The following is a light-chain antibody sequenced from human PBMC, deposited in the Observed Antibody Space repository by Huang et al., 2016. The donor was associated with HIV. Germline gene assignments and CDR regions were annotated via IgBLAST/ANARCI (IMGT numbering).Light chain of an antibody. CDR3: QQYYTSPT. J-gene: IGKJ1*01. V-gene: IGKV1-NL1*01. CDR2: STS. Sequence: DIQMTQSPSSLSAFVVDTVTITCRASQGISNSVAWYQQKPVKAPKLLIYSTSRLESGVPSRFRGGGSGTDYTLTINSLQPDDFATYYCQQYYTSPTFGQGSKVEIK. CDR1: QGISNS.